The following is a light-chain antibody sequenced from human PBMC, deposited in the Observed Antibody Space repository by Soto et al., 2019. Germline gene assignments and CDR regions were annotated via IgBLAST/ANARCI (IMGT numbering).Light chain of an antibody. CDR3: SSYTSSSTPVV. CDR1: SSDVGGYNY. V-gene: IGLV2-14*01. Sequence: QSALTQPASVSGSPGQSITISCTGTSSDVGGYNYVSWYQQHPGKAHKLMIYEVSNRPSGVSNRFSGSKSGNTASLTISGLQAEDEADYYCSSYTSSSTPVVFGGATKLTVL. J-gene: IGLJ2*01. CDR2: EVS.